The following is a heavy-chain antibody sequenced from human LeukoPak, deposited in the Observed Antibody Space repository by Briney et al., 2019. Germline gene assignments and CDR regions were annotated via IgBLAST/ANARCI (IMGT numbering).Heavy chain of an antibody. CDR2: ILSGGTNK. Sequence: GGSLRLSCAASGFPFSVSAMHWVRQAPGKGLEWVTLILSGGTNKYYTDSVKGRFTISRDNSKKTLYLEMNSLRVEDTAVYYCARTGESHAFDIWGQGKMVTVSS. CDR1: GFPFSVSA. J-gene: IGHJ3*02. V-gene: IGHV3-30*04. D-gene: IGHD1-26*01. CDR3: ARTGESHAFDI.